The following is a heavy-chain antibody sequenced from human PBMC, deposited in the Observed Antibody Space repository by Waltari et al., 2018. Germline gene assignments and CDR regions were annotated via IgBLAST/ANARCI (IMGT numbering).Heavy chain of an antibody. D-gene: IGHD2-21*02. CDR1: GGSFSGYY. Sequence: QVQLQQWGAGLLKPSETLSLTCAVYGGSFSGYYWSRLRQPPGKGLEWIGEIRRSGTTNYNPSLKSRVTISLDTSKNQFSLKLSSVTAADTAVYYCARQEIIVEVTGDGFDIWGQGTMVTVSS. CDR3: ARQEIIVEVTGDGFDI. CDR2: IRRSGTT. V-gene: IGHV4-34*01. J-gene: IGHJ3*02.